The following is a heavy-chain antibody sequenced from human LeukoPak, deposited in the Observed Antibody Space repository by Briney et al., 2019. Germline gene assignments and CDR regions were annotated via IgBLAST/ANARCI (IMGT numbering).Heavy chain of an antibody. CDR1: GFTFSDYY. CDR2: ISSSGSSI. CDR3: ARVEGDYVNYYYYMDV. Sequence: PGGSLRLSCAAPGFTFSDYYMSWIRQAPGKGLERVSYISSSGSSIYYTDSVKGRFTIPSDNAKNSLYLQMNSLRAEDTALYYCARVEGDYVNYYYYMDVWGKGTTVTVSS. V-gene: IGHV3-11*01. D-gene: IGHD4-17*01. J-gene: IGHJ6*03.